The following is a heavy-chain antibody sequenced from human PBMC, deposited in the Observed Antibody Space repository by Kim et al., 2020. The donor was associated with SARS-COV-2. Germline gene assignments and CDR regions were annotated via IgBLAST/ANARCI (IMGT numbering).Heavy chain of an antibody. V-gene: IGHV3-33*08. D-gene: IGHD5-12*01. CDR3: ARDSNYFRDGYNIDY. CDR1: GFTFSSYG. Sequence: GGSLRLSCAASGFTFSSYGMHWVRQAPGKGLEWVAVIWYDGSNKYYADSVKGRFTISRDNSKNTLYLQMNSLRAEDTAVYYCARDSNYFRDGYNIDYWGQGTLVTVSS. CDR2: IWYDGSNK. J-gene: IGHJ4*02.